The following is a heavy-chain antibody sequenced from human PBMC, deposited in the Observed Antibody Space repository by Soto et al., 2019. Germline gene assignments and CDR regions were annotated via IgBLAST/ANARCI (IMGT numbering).Heavy chain of an antibody. Sequence: EVQLLESGGGLVQPGGSLRLSCAASGFTFSNFAMTWVRQAPGKGLEWVAAISASGNSPYYAESARGRFTISRDNSKTTLYLVMSSLRVEDTAIYYCARDNGNYGSGSFAHWGQGTLVTVSS. CDR3: ARDNGNYGSGSFAH. CDR1: GFTFSNFA. J-gene: IGHJ4*02. D-gene: IGHD3-10*01. CDR2: ISASGNSP. V-gene: IGHV3-23*01.